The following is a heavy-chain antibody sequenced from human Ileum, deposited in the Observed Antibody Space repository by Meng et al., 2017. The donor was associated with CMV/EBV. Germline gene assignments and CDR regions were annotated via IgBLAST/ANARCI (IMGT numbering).Heavy chain of an antibody. CDR2: IYYSGST. CDR3: AGDWGPYSSRGYFDP. D-gene: IGHD6-13*01. Sequence: QVELQESGPGLGTPSETLSLTGTVTGVSISSGTYYWAWIRQSPGKGLEWIGSIYYSGSTYDNPSLKSRVTMSVDTFKNQFSLKLTSVTAADTAVYYCAGDWGPYSSRGYFDPWGQGTLVTVSS. V-gene: IGHV4-39*07. CDR1: GVSISSGTYY. J-gene: IGHJ5*02.